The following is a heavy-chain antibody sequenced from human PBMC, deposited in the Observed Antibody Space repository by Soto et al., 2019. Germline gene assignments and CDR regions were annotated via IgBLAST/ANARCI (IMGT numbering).Heavy chain of an antibody. CDR2: IDPSDSQT. D-gene: IGHD3-22*01. CDR1: GYSFAGYW. Sequence: PGESLKISCKGSGYSFAGYWITWVRQKPGKGLEWMGRIDPSDSQTYYSPSFRGHVTISATKSITTVFLQWSSLRAADTAMYYCARQIYDSDTGPNFQYYFDSWGQGTPVTVSS. V-gene: IGHV5-10-1*01. CDR3: ARQIYDSDTGPNFQYYFDS. J-gene: IGHJ4*02.